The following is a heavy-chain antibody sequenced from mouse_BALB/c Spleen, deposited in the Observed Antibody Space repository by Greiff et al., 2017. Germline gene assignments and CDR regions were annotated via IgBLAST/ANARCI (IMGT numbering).Heavy chain of an antibody. J-gene: IGHJ2*01. V-gene: IGHV5-4*02. CDR2: ISDGGSYT. Sequence: EVKVVESGGGLVKPGGSLKLSCAASGFTFSDYYMYWVRQTPEKRLEWVATISDGGSYTYYPDSVKGRFTISRDNAKNNLYLQMSSLKSEDTAMYYCARHYYGSSPLDYWGQGTTLTVSS. CDR1: GFTFSDYY. CDR3: ARHYYGSSPLDY. D-gene: IGHD1-1*01.